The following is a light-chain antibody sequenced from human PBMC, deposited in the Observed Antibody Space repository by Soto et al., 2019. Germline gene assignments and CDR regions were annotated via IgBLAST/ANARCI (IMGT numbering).Light chain of an antibody. J-gene: IGLJ3*02. CDR1: SFNIGTNY. V-gene: IGLV1-47*01. CDR3: AAWDDSLSGWV. CDR2: RNN. Sequence: QSVLTQPPSASGTPGQRVTISCSGSSFNIGTNYVYWYQQFPGTAPKLLIYRNNQRPSGVPDRFSGSKSGTSASLAISGRRSGDEADYYCAAWDDSLSGWVFGGGTKVTVL.